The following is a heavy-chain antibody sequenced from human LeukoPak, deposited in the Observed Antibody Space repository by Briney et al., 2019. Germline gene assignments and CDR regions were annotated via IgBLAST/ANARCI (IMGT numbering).Heavy chain of an antibody. CDR3: ARDPPATTAFDL. V-gene: IGHV1-2*02. D-gene: IGHD1-1*01. J-gene: IGHJ3*01. CDR1: GYTFTSYA. Sequence: ASVKVSCKASGYTFTSYAMNWVRQAPGQGLEWMGWINPKGDATKYAQNFQGRVTMTWDTSISTAYMEVSRLTSDDTAMFYCARDPPATTAFDLWGQGTMVTVSS. CDR2: INPKGDAT.